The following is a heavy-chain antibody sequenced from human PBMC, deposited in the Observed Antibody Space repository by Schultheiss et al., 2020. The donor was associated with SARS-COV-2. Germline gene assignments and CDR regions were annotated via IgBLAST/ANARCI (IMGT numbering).Heavy chain of an antibody. Sequence: GGSLRLSCAASGFTFSGSAMHWVRQAPGKELEWVAVISYDGSNKYYADSVKGRFTISRDNSKNTLSLQINSLTAEDTAVYYCARDLGAARGHYYGMDVWGQGTTVTVSS. CDR3: ARDLGAARGHYYGMDV. D-gene: IGHD6-13*01. V-gene: IGHV3-30-3*01. CDR1: GFTFSGSA. J-gene: IGHJ6*02. CDR2: ISYDGSNK.